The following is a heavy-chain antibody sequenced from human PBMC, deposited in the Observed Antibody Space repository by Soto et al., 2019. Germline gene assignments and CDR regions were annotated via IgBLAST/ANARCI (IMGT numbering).Heavy chain of an antibody. D-gene: IGHD6-13*01. CDR2: INPNSGGT. J-gene: IGHJ5*02. CDR1: GYTFTGYY. Sequence: QVQLVQSGAEVKKPGASVKVSCKASGYTFTGYYMHWVRQAPGQGLEWMGWINPNSGGTNYAQKFQGWVTMTRDTSISTAYIERGRLRSDDTAGYYCARRRDSSSWPGGFDPRGQGTLVTDSS. V-gene: IGHV1-2*04. CDR3: ARRRDSSSWPGGFDP.